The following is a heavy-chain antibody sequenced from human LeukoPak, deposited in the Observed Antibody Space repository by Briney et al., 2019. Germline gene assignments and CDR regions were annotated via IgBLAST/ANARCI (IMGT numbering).Heavy chain of an antibody. J-gene: IGHJ4*02. CDR2: IYNSGST. CDR1: GDSISIYY. Sequence: SETLSLTCSVSGDSISIYYWNWIRQPPGKGLEWIGYIYNSGSTDYNPSLKRRVTISVDTSKNQFSLKLTSVTAADTAVYYCARDRELGYWGQGTLVTVSS. D-gene: IGHD3-10*01. V-gene: IGHV4-59*01. CDR3: ARDRELGY.